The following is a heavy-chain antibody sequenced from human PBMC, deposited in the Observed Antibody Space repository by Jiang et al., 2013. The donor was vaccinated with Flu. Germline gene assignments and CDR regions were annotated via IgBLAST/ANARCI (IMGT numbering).Heavy chain of an antibody. CDR1: GYTFLNYG. J-gene: IGHJ6*03. CDR2: ISTSNGNT. CDR3: ARVEMTGTDYYPHYMDV. Sequence: GAEVKKPGASVKVSCKASGYTFLNYGITWVRQAPGQGLEWMGWISTSNGNTTYAQTLQGRVTLTTDTSTRTAYMDLRSLKSDDTAVYYCARVEMTGTDYYPHYMDVWGKGTTVTVSS. D-gene: IGHD1-1*01. V-gene: IGHV1-18*01.